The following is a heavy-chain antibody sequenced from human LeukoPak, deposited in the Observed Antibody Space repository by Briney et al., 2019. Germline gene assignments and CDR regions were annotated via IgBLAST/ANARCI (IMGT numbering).Heavy chain of an antibody. CDR2: IYTSGST. D-gene: IGHD2-2*01. CDR1: GGSVSSGSYY. J-gene: IGHJ4*02. Sequence: SETLSLTCTVSGGSVSSGSYYWSWIRQPAGKGLEWIGRIYTSGSTNYNPSLKSRVTMSVDTSKNQFSLKLSSVTAADTAVYYCARLGARAGYCSSTSCGFISRDYWGQGTLVTVSS. CDR3: ARLGARAGYCSSTSCGFISRDY. V-gene: IGHV4-61*02.